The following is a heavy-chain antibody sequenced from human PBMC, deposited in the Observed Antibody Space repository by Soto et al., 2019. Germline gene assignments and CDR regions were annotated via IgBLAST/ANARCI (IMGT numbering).Heavy chain of an antibody. J-gene: IGHJ6*04. CDR2: IIPIFGTA. V-gene: IGHV1-69*13. CDR1: GGTFSSYA. CDR3: ARDYYASRGYYGRAYYYGMDG. Sequence: SVKVSCKASGGTFSSYAISWVRQAPGQGLEWMGGIIPIFGTANYAQKFQGRVTITADESTSTAYMELSSLRSEDTAVYYCARDYYASRGYYGRAYYYGMDGWGKGTKVTV. D-gene: IGHD3-22*01.